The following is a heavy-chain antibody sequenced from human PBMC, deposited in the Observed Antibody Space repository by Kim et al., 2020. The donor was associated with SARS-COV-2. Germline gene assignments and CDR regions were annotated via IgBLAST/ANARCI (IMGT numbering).Heavy chain of an antibody. CDR3: ARDLTYSGSHLAGLAF. Sequence: SETLSLTCTVSGGSVSSGSYYWSWIRQPPGKGLEWIGYIYYSGSTNYNPSLKSRVTISVDTSKNQFSLKLSSVTAADTAVYYCARDLTYSGSHLAGLAF. D-gene: IGHD1-26*01. V-gene: IGHV4-61*01. J-gene: IGHJ3*01. CDR1: GGSVSSGSYY. CDR2: IYYSGST.